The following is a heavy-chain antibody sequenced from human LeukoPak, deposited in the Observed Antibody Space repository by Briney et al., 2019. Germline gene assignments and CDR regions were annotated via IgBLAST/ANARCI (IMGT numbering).Heavy chain of an antibody. Sequence: GRPLRLSCAASGFTFSSYGIHWVRRAPGKGLEWVAVIYYDGSNKFYADSVKGRFTISRDNSNNTLYLQMDSLRVEDTAVYYCAKAAPNWFDPWGQGTMVTVSS. V-gene: IGHV3-30*18. CDR2: IYYDGSNK. CDR1: GFTFSSYG. J-gene: IGHJ5*02. D-gene: IGHD6-25*01. CDR3: AKAAPNWFDP.